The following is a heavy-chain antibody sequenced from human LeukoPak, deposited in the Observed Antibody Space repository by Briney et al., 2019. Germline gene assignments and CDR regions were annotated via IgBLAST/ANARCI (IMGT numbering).Heavy chain of an antibody. D-gene: IGHD4-17*01. J-gene: IGHJ4*02. CDR2: IKQDGSEK. V-gene: IGHV3-7*03. CDR1: GFTFSRYW. CDR3: ARDVDGDFDY. Sequence: GGSLRLPCAASGFTFSRYWMNWVRQAPGKGLEWVANIKQDGSEKQYVDSVKGRFTISRDNAKNSLYLQMNSLRAEDTAMYYCARDVDGDFDYWGQGTLVTVSS.